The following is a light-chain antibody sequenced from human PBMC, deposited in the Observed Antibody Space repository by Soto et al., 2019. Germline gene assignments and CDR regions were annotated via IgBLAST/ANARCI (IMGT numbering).Light chain of an antibody. CDR1: QSLLHSNGYNY. V-gene: IGKV2-28*01. J-gene: IGKJ3*01. CDR3: MQALQTPFT. CDR2: LGS. Sequence: IVITQSPLSLPVTPGEPASISCRSSQSLLHSNGYNYLDWYLQKPGQSPQLLIYLGSNRASGVPDRFSGSGSGTDFTLKISRVEAEDVGVYYCMQALQTPFTFGPGTKVDIK.